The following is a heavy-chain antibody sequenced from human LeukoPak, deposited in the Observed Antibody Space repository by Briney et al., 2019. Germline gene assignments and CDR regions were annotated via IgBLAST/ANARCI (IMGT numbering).Heavy chain of an antibody. CDR3: AWSEMATMVDY. Sequence: ASVKVSCKVSGYTLTELSMHWVRQAPGKGLEWMGGFDPEDGETIYAQKFQGRVTITADKSTSTAYMELSSLRSEDTAVYYCAWSEMATMVDYWGQGTLVTVSS. CDR2: FDPEDGET. CDR1: GYTLTELS. J-gene: IGHJ4*02. D-gene: IGHD5-24*01. V-gene: IGHV1-24*01.